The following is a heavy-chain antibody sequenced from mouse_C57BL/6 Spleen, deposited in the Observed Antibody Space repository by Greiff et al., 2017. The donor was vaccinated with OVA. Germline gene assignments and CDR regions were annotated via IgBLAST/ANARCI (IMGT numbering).Heavy chain of an antibody. D-gene: IGHD1-1*01. Sequence: QVQLQQPGAELVKPGASVKLSCKASGYTFTSYWMHWVKQRPGQGLEWIGMIHPNSGSTNYNEKFKSKATLTVDKSSSTAYMQLSSLASEYSSVSYCARRGGSSFSDYWGQGTTLTVSS. J-gene: IGHJ2*01. CDR1: GYTFTSYW. CDR3: ARRGGSSFSDY. V-gene: IGHV1-64*01. CDR2: IHPNSGST.